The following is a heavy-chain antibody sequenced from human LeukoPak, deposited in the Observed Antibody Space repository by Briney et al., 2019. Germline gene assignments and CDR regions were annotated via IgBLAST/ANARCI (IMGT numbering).Heavy chain of an antibody. CDR2: FYSSGSA. CDR1: GGSISSSSYY. V-gene: IGHV4-39*01. J-gene: IGHJ4*02. D-gene: IGHD1-26*01. CDR3: ARRLRSGNYGGEGY. Sequence: ASETLSLTCTVSGGSISSSSYYWGWIRQPPGKGLEWIGSFYSSGSAYYNPSLKSRVTISVNTSNNQFPLKLSSVTAADTAVYYCARRLRSGNYGGEGYWGQGTLVTVSS.